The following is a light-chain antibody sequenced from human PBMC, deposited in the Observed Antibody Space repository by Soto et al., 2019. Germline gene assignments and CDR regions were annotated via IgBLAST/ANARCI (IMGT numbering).Light chain of an antibody. Sequence: DIQLTQSPSFLSASVGDGITISCRASQGISSYLAWYQQKPGKAPKLLIHTASTLQSGVPSRFSGSGAGAECTLTISSLQPEDFATYYCQQRHSYPITFGQGTRLEIK. CDR3: QQRHSYPIT. J-gene: IGKJ5*01. CDR2: TAS. CDR1: QGISSY. V-gene: IGKV1-9*01.